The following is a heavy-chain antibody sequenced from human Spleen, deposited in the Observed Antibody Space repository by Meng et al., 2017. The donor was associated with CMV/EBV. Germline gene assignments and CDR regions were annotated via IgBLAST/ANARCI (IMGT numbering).Heavy chain of an antibody. J-gene: IGHJ4*02. CDR1: GSTFTSYY. D-gene: IGHD2-2*01. CDR2: INPSDGTT. CDR3: SRGGDIIVVPAGAMDY. Sequence: GSTFTSYYMHWVRQAPGQGLEWMGIINPSDGTTSYAQNFQGRVTMTRDTSTSTVYMELSSLRFEDTAVYYCSRGGDIIVVPAGAMDYWGQGTLVTVSS. V-gene: IGHV1-46*01.